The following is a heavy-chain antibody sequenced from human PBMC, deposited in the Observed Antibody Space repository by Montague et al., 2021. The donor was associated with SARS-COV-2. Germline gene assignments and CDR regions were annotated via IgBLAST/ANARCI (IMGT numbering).Heavy chain of an antibody. CDR1: GGSISSSY. Sequence: SETLSLTCTVSGGSISSSYWTWIRQPPGKGLEWIGYIYYSGSTNYNPSLGSRVTISADTSKNQFSLKLRSVTAADTAVYYCARWDPQTLTVISLRGKSANDYWGQGTLVTVSS. CDR3: ARWDPQTLTVISLRGKSANDY. D-gene: IGHD4-11*01. CDR2: IYYSGST. V-gene: IGHV4-59*12. J-gene: IGHJ4*02.